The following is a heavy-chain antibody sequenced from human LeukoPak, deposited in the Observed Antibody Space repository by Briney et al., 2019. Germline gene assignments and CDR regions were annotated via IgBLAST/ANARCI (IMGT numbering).Heavy chain of an antibody. Sequence: ASVKVSCKASGYTFTSYYMHWVRQAPGQRLDWMGWINAGNGNTRYSQKFQGRVTITRDTSASTAYMELSSLRSEDTAVYYCARGGTSTPPAADYWGQGSLVTVSS. J-gene: IGHJ4*02. V-gene: IGHV1-3*01. CDR1: GYTFTSYY. CDR2: INAGNGNT. D-gene: IGHD1-1*01. CDR3: ARGGTSTPPAADY.